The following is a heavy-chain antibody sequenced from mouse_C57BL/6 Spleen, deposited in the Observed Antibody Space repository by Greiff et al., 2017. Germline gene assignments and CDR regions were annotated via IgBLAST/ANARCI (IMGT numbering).Heavy chain of an antibody. V-gene: IGHV1-52*01. CDR2: IDPSDSDT. CDR1: GYTFTSYW. D-gene: IGHD2-10*01. Sequence: QVQLQQSGAELVRPGSSVKLSCKASGYTFTSYWMHWVKQRPIQGLEWIGNIDPSDSDTHYNQKFKDKATLTVDKSSSTAYMQLSSLASEDSAVYDCALLGLFAYWGQGTLVTVSA. J-gene: IGHJ3*01. CDR3: ALLGLFAY.